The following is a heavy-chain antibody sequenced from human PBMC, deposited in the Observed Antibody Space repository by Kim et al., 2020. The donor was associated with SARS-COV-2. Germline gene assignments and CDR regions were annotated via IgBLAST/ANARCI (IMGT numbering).Heavy chain of an antibody. D-gene: IGHD2-2*01. CDR1: GFTFGDYA. CDR2: ISWNSGSI. Sequence: GGSLRLSCAASGFTFGDYAMHWVRQAPGKGLEWVSGISWNSGSIGYADSVKGRFTISRDNAKNSLYLQMNSLRAEDTALYYCAKDRADCSSTSCYVRTESYMDVWGKGTTVTVSS. CDR3: AKDRADCSSTSCYVRTESYMDV. J-gene: IGHJ6*03. V-gene: IGHV3-9*01.